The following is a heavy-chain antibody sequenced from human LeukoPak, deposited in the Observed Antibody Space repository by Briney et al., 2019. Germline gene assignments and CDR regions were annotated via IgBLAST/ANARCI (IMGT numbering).Heavy chain of an antibody. D-gene: IGHD3-22*01. V-gene: IGHV3-30*02. CDR2: IRYDGNSE. Sequence: GGSLRLSRAASGFTFSGSGMHRVRQAAATGLQWVAYIRYDGNSEYYTDSVKGRFTISRDNSKNTLYLQMNSLRAEDTAVYFSGRDVDISGYPFVYWGQGTMVTVSS. J-gene: IGHJ4*02. CDR1: GFTFSGSG. CDR3: GRDVDISGYPFVY.